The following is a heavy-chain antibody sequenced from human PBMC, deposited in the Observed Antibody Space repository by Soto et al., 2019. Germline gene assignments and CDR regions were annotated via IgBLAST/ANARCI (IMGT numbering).Heavy chain of an antibody. CDR3: ARIGYCSGGSCYSYYYYGMDV. Sequence: SETLSLTCAVYGGSFSGYYWSGIRQPPGKGLEWIGEINHSGSTNYNPSLKSRVTISVDTSKNQFSLKLSSVTAADTAVYYCARIGYCSGGSCYSYYYYGMDVWGQGTTVTVSS. D-gene: IGHD2-15*01. V-gene: IGHV4-34*01. J-gene: IGHJ6*02. CDR1: GGSFSGYY. CDR2: INHSGST.